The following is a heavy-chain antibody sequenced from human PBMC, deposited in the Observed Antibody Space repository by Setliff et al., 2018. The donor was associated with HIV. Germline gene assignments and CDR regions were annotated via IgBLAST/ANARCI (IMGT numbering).Heavy chain of an antibody. J-gene: IGHJ3*02. V-gene: IGHV4-59*08. CDR1: GVSITSYY. CDR2: GHYSGNT. Sequence: PSETLSLTCTVSGVSITSYYWNWIRQPPGKGLEWIGYGHYSGNTKQNPSLRSRVTISVDTSKNQLSLTLYSVSAADTAVYYCARWEAAQKAFDIWGHGTIVTVSS. D-gene: IGHD1-26*01. CDR3: ARWEAAQKAFDI.